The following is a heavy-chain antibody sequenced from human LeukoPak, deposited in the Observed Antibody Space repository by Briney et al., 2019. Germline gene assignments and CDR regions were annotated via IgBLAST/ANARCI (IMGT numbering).Heavy chain of an antibody. Sequence: GGSLRLSCAASGFTFSSYAMSWVRKAPGKGLEWVSAISGSGGSTYYADSVKGRFTISRDNSKNTLYLQMNSLRAEDTAVYYCAKGQWVPRYYFDYWGQGTLVTVSS. CDR3: AKGQWVPRYYFDY. D-gene: IGHD1-26*01. CDR2: ISGSGGST. CDR1: GFTFSSYA. J-gene: IGHJ4*02. V-gene: IGHV3-23*01.